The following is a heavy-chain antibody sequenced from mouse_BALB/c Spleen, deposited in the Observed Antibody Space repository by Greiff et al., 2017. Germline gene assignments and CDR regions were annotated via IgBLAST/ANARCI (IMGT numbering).Heavy chain of an antibody. CDR3: ARARDPYYFDY. CDR2: INPGSGGT. D-gene: IGHD3-3*01. V-gene: IGHV1-54*01. Sequence: QVQLQQSGAELVRPGTSVKVSCKASGYAFTNYLIEWVKQRPGQGLEWIGVINPGSGGTNYNEKFKGKATLTADKSSSTAYMQLSSLTSDDSAVYCCARARDPYYFDYGGQGTTLTVSS. CDR1: GYAFTNYL. J-gene: IGHJ2*01.